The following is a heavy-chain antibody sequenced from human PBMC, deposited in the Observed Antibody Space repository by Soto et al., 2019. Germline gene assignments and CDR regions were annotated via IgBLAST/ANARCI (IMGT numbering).Heavy chain of an antibody. V-gene: IGHV3-33*01. CDR3: VRGGSVAGAFEF. CDR2: IWDDGIKK. Sequence: QVQLVESGGGVVQPGRSLRLSCAASGFTFSHYAFHWIRQAPGKGLEWVAVIWDDGIKKFYPDSVRGRFTISRDDSENTLFLQMNSLTAEATDIYYCVRGGSVAGAFEFWGQRTMVTVSS. D-gene: IGHD3-16*01. CDR1: GFTFSHYA. J-gene: IGHJ3*01.